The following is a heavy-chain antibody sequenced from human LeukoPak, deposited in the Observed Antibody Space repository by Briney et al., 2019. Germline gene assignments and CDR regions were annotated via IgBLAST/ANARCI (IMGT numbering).Heavy chain of an antibody. D-gene: IGHD3-10*01. CDR2: ISGSGGST. CDR1: GFTFSSYG. CDR3: ARDPYFYGSESFSPYYYMDV. J-gene: IGHJ6*03. Sequence: GGSLRLSCAASGFTFSSYGMSWVRQAPGKGLEWVSAISGSGGSTYYADSVKGRFTISRDNAKNSLYLQMNNLRAEDTAIYYCARDPYFYGSESFSPYYYMDVWGMGTTVTISS. V-gene: IGHV3-23*01.